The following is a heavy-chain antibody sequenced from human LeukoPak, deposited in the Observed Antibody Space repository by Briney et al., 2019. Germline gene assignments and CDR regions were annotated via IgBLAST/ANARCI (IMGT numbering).Heavy chain of an antibody. V-gene: IGHV4-39*07. J-gene: IGHJ6*02. Sequence: SETLSLTCTVSGGSVSNTNYYWAWIRQPPGKGLEWIGEINHSGSTNYNPSLKSRVTISVDTSKNQFSLKLSSVTAADTAVYYCARGRGAARGYYYYGMDVWGQGTTVTVSS. CDR3: ARGRGAARGYYYYGMDV. D-gene: IGHD1-26*01. CDR2: INHSGST. CDR1: GGSVSNTNYY.